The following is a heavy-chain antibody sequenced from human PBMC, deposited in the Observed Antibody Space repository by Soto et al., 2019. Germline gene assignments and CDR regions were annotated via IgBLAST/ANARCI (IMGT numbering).Heavy chain of an antibody. V-gene: IGHV3-23*01. D-gene: IGHD2-2*01. Sequence: EVQLLESGGKLVQPGGSLTLSCAASGFTFSTYAMAWVRQAPGKGLEWVSGVSASGLNTDYADPVKGRFYISRDNSKNTVYLHMNSLRAEDTALYYCAQDRPRSTSGYFFAYWGQGTPVTVSS. CDR3: AQDRPRSTSGYFFAY. CDR2: VSASGLNT. J-gene: IGHJ4*02. CDR1: GFTFSTYA.